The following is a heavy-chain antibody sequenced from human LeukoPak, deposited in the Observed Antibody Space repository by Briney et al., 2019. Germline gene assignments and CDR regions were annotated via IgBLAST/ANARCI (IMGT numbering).Heavy chain of an antibody. D-gene: IGHD3-9*01. J-gene: IGHJ5*02. V-gene: IGHV4-59*01. CDR3: ARLTGYSSESWFDP. Sequence: SETLSLTCTVSGGSISNYYWSWIRQPPGKGLEWIGYIYYSGSTNYKSSLKSRVTISVDTPKNQFSLKLSSVTAADTAVYYCARLTGYSSESWFDPWGQGTLVTVSS. CDR1: GGSISNYY. CDR2: IYYSGST.